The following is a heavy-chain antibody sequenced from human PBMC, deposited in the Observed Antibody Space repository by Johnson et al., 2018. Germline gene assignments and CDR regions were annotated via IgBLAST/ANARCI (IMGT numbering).Heavy chain of an antibody. D-gene: IGHD2-15*01. Sequence: QVQLVESGGGVVQPGRSLRLSCAASGFTFSNYALHWVRQAPGKGLAWVALISYDGSNTYYADSVKGRFTMSRDNSKNTVYLQMNSLTVEDTAIYYCAREDSPYHREYFRHWGQGTLVLVSS. CDR3: AREDSPYHREYFRH. V-gene: IGHV3-30*04. CDR1: GFTFSNYA. CDR2: ISYDGSNT. J-gene: IGHJ1*01.